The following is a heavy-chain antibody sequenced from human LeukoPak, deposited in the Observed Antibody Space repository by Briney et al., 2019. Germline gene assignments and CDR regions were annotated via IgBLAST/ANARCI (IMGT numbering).Heavy chain of an antibody. CDR1: GFTFSSYS. CDR3: AREGLYGSGSYYFDY. D-gene: IGHD3-10*01. CDR2: ISSSSSYI. V-gene: IGHV3-21*01. J-gene: IGHJ4*02. Sequence: PGGSLRLSCAASGFTFSSYSMNWVRQAPGKGLEWVSSISSSSSYIYYADSVKGRFTISRDNAKNSLYLQVNSLRAEDTAVYYCAREGLYGSGSYYFDYWGQGTLVTVSS.